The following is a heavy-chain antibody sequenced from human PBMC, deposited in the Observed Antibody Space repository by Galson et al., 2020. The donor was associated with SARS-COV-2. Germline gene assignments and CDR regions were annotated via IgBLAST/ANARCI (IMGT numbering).Heavy chain of an antibody. J-gene: IGHJ6*02. V-gene: IGHV3-48*01. CDR2: ISSSSSTI. CDR1: GFTFSSYS. D-gene: IGHD1-1*01. Sequence: GGSLRLSCAASGFTFSSYSMNWVRQAPGKGLEWVSYISSSSSTIYYADSVKGRFTISRDNAKNSLYLQMNSLRAEDTAVYYCARDSASTGTTRRYYGMDVWGQGTTVTVSS. CDR3: ARDSASTGTTRRYYGMDV.